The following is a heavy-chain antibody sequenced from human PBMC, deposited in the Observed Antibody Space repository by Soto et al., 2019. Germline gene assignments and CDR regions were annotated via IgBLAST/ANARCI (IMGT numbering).Heavy chain of an antibody. CDR1: GFRFSNYH. D-gene: IGHD2-21*02. J-gene: IGHJ6*02. V-gene: IGHV3-23*04. CDR3: AKIMTTADHYWYGMDV. CDR2: LSATGDRT. Sequence: EVQLVESGGGLVQPGGSLRLSCAAPGFRFSNYHMTWVRQAPGKGLEWVSALSATGDRTYYADSVKGRFTISRDNSKNNLYLQMSSLSAEDTAVYYCAKIMTTADHYWYGMDVCGHGTAVIVSS.